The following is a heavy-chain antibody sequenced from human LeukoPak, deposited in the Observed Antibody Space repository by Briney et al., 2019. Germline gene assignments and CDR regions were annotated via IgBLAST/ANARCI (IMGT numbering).Heavy chain of an antibody. J-gene: IGHJ2*01. CDR3: ARDEGATYWYFDL. CDR1: GGSISRGDHY. D-gene: IGHD1-26*01. V-gene: IGHV4-30-4*01. CDR2: IYYSGST. Sequence: SVTLSLTRTVSGGSISRGDHYWSCLPHPPGKGVVCIGYIYYSGSTYYNPSLKSRITISIDTSKNQFSLKVTSMTAADTAVYYCARDEGATYWYFDLWGRGTLVTVSS.